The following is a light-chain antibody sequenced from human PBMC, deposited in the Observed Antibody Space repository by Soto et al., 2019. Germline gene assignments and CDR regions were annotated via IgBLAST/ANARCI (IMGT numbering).Light chain of an antibody. CDR3: TSYAGNNNLV. CDR2: EVV. J-gene: IGLJ2*01. Sequence: QSALTQPPSASGSPGQSVTISCTGTDSNYVSWYQQHPGKAPQLLLYEVVKRPSGVPDRFSGSKSGNTASLTVSGLQAEDEADYHCTSYAGNNNLVFGGGTKLTVL. V-gene: IGLV2-8*01. CDR1: DSNY.